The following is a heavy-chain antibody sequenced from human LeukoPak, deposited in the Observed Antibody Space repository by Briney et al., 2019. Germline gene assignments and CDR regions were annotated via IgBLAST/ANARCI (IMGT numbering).Heavy chain of an antibody. D-gene: IGHD3-16*01. Sequence: GASVKVSCKASGYTFTSYWIGWVRQMPRKGLEWMGIIYPGDSDTRYSPSFQGQVTISADKSISTAYLQWSSLKASDTAMYYCARQLPFGGVNAHWGQGTLVTVSS. J-gene: IGHJ4*02. CDR3: ARQLPFGGVNAH. CDR1: GYTFTSYW. CDR2: IYPGDSDT. V-gene: IGHV5-51*01.